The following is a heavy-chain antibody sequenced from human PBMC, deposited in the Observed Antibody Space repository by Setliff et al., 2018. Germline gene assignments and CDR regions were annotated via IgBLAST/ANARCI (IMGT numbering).Heavy chain of an antibody. V-gene: IGHV3-23*01. D-gene: IGHD3-9*01. J-gene: IGHJ4*02. CDR1: GFTFSSYA. CDR3: AKEVNLRYFDWGFDY. CDR2: ISGSGGST. Sequence: GESLKISCAASGFTFSSYAMSWVRQAPGKGLEWVSAISGSGGSTYYADSVKGRFTISRDNSKNTLYLQMNSLRAEDTAVYYCAKEVNLRYFDWGFDYWGQGTLVTVSS.